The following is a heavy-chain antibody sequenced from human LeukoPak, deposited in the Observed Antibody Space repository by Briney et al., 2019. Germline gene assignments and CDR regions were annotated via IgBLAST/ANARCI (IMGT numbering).Heavy chain of an antibody. CDR1: GGSISSYY. J-gene: IGHJ6*02. Sequence: SETLSLTCTVSGGSISSYYWSWIRQPPGKGLEWIGYIYYSGSTNYNHSLKSRVTISVGTSKNQFSLKLSSVTAADTAVYYCARHMIRSSGWYGDYYYGMDVWGQGTTVTVSS. CDR3: ARHMIRSSGWYGDYYYGMDV. V-gene: IGHV4-59*08. CDR2: IYYSGST. D-gene: IGHD6-19*01.